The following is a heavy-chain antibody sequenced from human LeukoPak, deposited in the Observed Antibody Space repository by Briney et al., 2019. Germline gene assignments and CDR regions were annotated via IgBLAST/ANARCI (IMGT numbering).Heavy chain of an antibody. V-gene: IGHV1-69*05. Sequence: SVKVSSKASGGTFSSYAISWVRQAPGQGLEWMGGIIPIFGTANYAQKFQGRVTITTDESTSTAYMELSSLRSEDTAVYYCASSGSYRPYDYWGQGTLVTVSS. CDR2: IIPIFGTA. CDR1: GGTFSSYA. CDR3: ASSGSYRPYDY. D-gene: IGHD1-26*01. J-gene: IGHJ4*02.